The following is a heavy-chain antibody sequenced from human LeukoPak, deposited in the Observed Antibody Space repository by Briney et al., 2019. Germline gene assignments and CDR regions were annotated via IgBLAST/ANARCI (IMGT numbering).Heavy chain of an antibody. D-gene: IGHD3-9*01. CDR1: GFTFSSYG. J-gene: IGHJ4*02. CDR3: ARGSPYYDILTGYTSDY. CDR2: IWYDGSNK. V-gene: IGHV3-33*01. Sequence: GSLRLSCAASGFTFSSYGMHWVRQAPGKGLEWVAVIWYDGSNKYYADSVKGRFTISRDNSKNTLYLQMNSLRAEDTAVYYCARGSPYYDILTGYTSDYWGQGTLVTVSS.